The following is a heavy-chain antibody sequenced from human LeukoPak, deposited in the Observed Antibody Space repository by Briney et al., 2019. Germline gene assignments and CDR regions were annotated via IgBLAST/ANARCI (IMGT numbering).Heavy chain of an antibody. V-gene: IGHV4-34*01. J-gene: IGHJ4*02. D-gene: IGHD1-7*01. Sequence: SETLSLTCAVYGGSFSGYYWSWIRQPPGKGLEWIGEINHSGGTNYNPSLKSRVTISVDTSKNQFSLKLSSVTAADTAVYYCARAGSNWNYVYWGQGTLVTVSS. CDR2: INHSGGT. CDR3: ARAGSNWNYVY. CDR1: GGSFSGYY.